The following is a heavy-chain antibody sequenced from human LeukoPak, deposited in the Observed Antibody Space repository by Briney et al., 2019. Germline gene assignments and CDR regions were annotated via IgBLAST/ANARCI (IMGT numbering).Heavy chain of an antibody. CDR1: GYTFSDYT. CDR3: AELGITMIGGV. CDR2: INSGNNYI. J-gene: IGHJ6*04. V-gene: IGHV3-21*01. D-gene: IGHD3-10*02. Sequence: PGGSLRLSCVASGYTFSDYTMHWVRKAPGKALEWVSSINSGNNYIYYADSVKGRFTISRDNAKNSLYLQMNSLRAEDTAVYYCAELGITMIGGVWGKGTTVTISS.